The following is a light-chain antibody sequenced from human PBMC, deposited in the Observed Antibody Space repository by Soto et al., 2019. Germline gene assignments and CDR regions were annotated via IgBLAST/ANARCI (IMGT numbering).Light chain of an antibody. Sequence: EIVLTQSPGSLSLSPGERATLSCRASQVVTSNYLAWYQQKPGQAPRLLIYGASTRATGIPARFSGSGSGTEFTLTISSLQSEDFAVYYCQQYNNWPRTFGQGTKVEIK. CDR2: GAS. V-gene: IGKV3-15*01. CDR3: QQYNNWPRT. J-gene: IGKJ1*01. CDR1: QVVTSNY.